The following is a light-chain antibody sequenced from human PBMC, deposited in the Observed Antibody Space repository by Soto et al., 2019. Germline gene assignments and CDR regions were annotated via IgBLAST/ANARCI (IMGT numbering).Light chain of an antibody. CDR2: GVS. CDR1: QSVSNNY. Sequence: EFVLTQSSCTLSLCPGEGATLSFRASQSVSNNYSAWYQQTPGLPTRLLIYGVSSRATGIPERFSGSASGKDFTITSSRLEPEDFAVYYCQQYGSSPRTFGPGTKVDIK. J-gene: IGKJ1*01. V-gene: IGKV3-20*01. CDR3: QQYGSSPRT.